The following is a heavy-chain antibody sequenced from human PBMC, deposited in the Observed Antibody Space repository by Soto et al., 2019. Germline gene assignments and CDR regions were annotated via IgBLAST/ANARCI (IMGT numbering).Heavy chain of an antibody. J-gene: IGHJ4*02. CDR3: ARDKITGLFDY. CDR1: GGSFSGYY. D-gene: IGHD2-8*02. V-gene: IGHV4-34*01. Sequence: QVQLQQWGAGLLKPSETLSLTCAVYGGSFSGYYWTWIRQPPGPGLERIGEINHSGSPNYNPSLNGRVTISVDTSKNQFSLKLPSVTAADTAVYYCARDKITGLFDYWGQGTLVTVSS. CDR2: INHSGSP.